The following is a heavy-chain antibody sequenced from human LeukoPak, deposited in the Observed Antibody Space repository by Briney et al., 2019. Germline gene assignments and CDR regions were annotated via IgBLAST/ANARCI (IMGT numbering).Heavy chain of an antibody. V-gene: IGHV3-7*01. Sequence: GGSLRLSCVASGYSFASFAMSWVRQAPGKGLEWVARLHADGNEKYFVHSVKGRFTVSRDNAKNSLYLQMNSLRTEDTAIYFCAKDAAKELDSWGQGTLVTVSS. J-gene: IGHJ4*02. CDR1: GYSFASFA. CDR3: AKDAAKELDS. CDR2: LHADGNEK.